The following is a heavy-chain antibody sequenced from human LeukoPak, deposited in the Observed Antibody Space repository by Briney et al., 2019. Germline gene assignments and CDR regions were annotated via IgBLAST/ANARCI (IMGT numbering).Heavy chain of an antibody. J-gene: IGHJ4*02. V-gene: IGHV4-39*01. D-gene: IGHD3-22*01. CDR2: IYYSGST. Sequence: SETLSLTCTVSGGSISSYYWGWIRQPPGKGLEWIGSIYYSGSTYYNPSLKSRVTISVDTSKNQFSLKLSSVTAADTAVYYCASYDSSGYYSGYFDYWGQGTLVTVSS. CDR3: ASYDSSGYYSGYFDY. CDR1: GGSISSYY.